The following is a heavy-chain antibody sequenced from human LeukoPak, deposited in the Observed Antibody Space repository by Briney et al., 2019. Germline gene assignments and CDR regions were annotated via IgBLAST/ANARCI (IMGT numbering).Heavy chain of an antibody. D-gene: IGHD2-15*01. Sequence: GGSLRLSCAASGFTFSSYAMSWVRQAPGKGLEWVSAISGSGGSTYYADSVKGRFTISRGNSKNTLYLQMNSLRAEDTAVYYCAKSSIVVVVAATYNWFDPWGQGTLVTVSS. CDR2: ISGSGGST. CDR3: AKSSIVVVVAATYNWFDP. V-gene: IGHV3-23*01. CDR1: GFTFSSYA. J-gene: IGHJ5*02.